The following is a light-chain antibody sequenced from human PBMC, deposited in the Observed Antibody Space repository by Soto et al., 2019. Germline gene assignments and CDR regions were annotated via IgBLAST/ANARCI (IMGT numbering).Light chain of an antibody. V-gene: IGLV1-40*01. Sequence: QSVLTQPPSVSGAPGQRVTISCTGSNSNIGAGYDVHWYQQLPGTAPKLLIYANSNRPSGVPDRFYGSKSGTSASLAITGLQAEDEADYYYQPYDRSLSARVFGGWTKLTVL. CDR1: NSNIGAGYD. J-gene: IGLJ3*02. CDR2: ANS. CDR3: QPYDRSLSARV.